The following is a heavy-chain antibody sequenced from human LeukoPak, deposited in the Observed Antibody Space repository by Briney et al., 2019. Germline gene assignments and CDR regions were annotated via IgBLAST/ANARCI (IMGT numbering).Heavy chain of an antibody. D-gene: IGHD3-22*01. CDR1: GFTFSSYA. CDR3: TIPDYYDSSGYPAEYFQH. CDR2: ISGSGGST. J-gene: IGHJ1*01. Sequence: GGSLRLSCAASGFTFSSYAMSWVRQAPGKGLEWVSAISGSGGSTYYADSVKGRFTISRDNSKNTLYLQMNSLKTEDTAVYYCTIPDYYDSSGYPAEYFQHWGQGTLVTVSS. V-gene: IGHV3-23*01.